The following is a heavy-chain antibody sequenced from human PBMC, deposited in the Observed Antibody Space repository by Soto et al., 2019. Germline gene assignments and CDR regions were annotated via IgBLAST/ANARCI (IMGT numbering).Heavy chain of an antibody. D-gene: IGHD5-18*01. J-gene: IGHJ5*02. Sequence: GASVKVSCKASGYTFTSYGISWVRQAPGQGLEWMGWISAYNGNTNYAQKLQGRVTMTTDTSTSTAYMELRSLRSDDTAVYYCARDLGYSYGPDWGYNWLDPWGQGTLVTVSS. V-gene: IGHV1-18*01. CDR1: GYTFTSYG. CDR2: ISAYNGNT. CDR3: ARDLGYSYGPDWGYNWLDP.